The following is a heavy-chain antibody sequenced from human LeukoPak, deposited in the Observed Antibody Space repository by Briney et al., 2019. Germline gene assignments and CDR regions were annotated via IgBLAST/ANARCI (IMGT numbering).Heavy chain of an antibody. CDR1: GGSISSYY. D-gene: IGHD3-10*01. Sequence: SETLSLTCTVSGGSISSYYWSWIRQPPGKGLEWIGQIYNSESTTYNPSLKSRVTISVDRSKNQFSLKLSSVTAADTAVYYCARGPMVRGVITTKKFDYWGQGTLVTVSS. J-gene: IGHJ4*02. V-gene: IGHV4-59*12. CDR2: IYNSEST. CDR3: ARGPMVRGVITTKKFDY.